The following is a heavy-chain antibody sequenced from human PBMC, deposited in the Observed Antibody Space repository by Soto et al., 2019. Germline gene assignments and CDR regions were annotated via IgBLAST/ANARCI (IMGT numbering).Heavy chain of an antibody. CDR2: ISSSGSTI. V-gene: IGHV3-48*03. Sequence: EVQLVESGGGLVQPGGSLRLSCAASGFTFSSYEMNWVRQAPGKGLEWVSYISSSGSTIYYADSVKGRFTISRDNAKNSLYLQMNSLRAEDTAVYYCARGDSSGWYYFDYWGQGTLVPVSS. J-gene: IGHJ4*02. CDR3: ARGDSSGWYYFDY. D-gene: IGHD6-19*01. CDR1: GFTFSSYE.